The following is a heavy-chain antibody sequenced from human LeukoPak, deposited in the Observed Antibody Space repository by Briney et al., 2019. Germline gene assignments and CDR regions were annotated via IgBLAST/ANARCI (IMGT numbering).Heavy chain of an antibody. CDR1: GGSISSSSYY. CDR2: IYYSGST. CDR3: ARFSQRGKIDY. J-gene: IGHJ4*02. V-gene: IGHV4-39*07. D-gene: IGHD4-23*01. Sequence: SETLSLTCTVSGGSISSSSYYWGWIRQPPGKGLEWIGSIYYSGSTYYNPSLKSRVTISVDTSKNQFSLKLSSVTAADTAVYYCARFSQRGKIDYWGQGTLVTVSS.